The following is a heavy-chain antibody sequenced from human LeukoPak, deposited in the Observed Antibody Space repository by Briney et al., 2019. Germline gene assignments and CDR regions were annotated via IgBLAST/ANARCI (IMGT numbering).Heavy chain of an antibody. J-gene: IGHJ4*02. V-gene: IGHV3-30-3*01. CDR3: ARGLYSSSSLPDY. D-gene: IGHD6-13*01. CDR2: ISIDGDYT. CDR1: RFNLINYA. Sequence: GRSLRLSCEASRFNLINYAMHWVRQSPVRGLEWVAMISIDGDYTSYADSLKGRFTISRDNSKNTLFLQMTSLTAEDTAVYYCARGLYSSSSLPDYWGQGTLVTVSS.